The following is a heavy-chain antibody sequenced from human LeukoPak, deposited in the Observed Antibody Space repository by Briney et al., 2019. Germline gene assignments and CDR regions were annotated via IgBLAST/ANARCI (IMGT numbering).Heavy chain of an antibody. CDR2: ISSSATTI. J-gene: IGHJ3*02. CDR1: GITFSSYE. Sequence: QPGGSLRLSCAVSGITFSSYEMNWVRQAPGKGLDWVSYISSSATTIYYADFVKGRFTISRDNAKNSLSLQMSSLRAEDTAVYYCARDLYGSGGDAFDMWGQGTMVTVSS. D-gene: IGHD3-10*01. V-gene: IGHV3-48*03. CDR3: ARDLYGSGGDAFDM.